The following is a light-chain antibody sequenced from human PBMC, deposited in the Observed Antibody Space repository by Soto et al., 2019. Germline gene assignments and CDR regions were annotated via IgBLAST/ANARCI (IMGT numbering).Light chain of an antibody. CDR3: QQYNSYPLT. CDR1: QSISSW. V-gene: IGKV1-5*01. J-gene: IGKJ4*01. CDR2: DAS. Sequence: DIQMTQSPSTLSASVGDRVTITCRASQSISSWLAWYQQKPGKAPKLLIYDASSLESWVPSRFSGSGSGTEFTLTISSRQPDDFATYYCQQYNSYPLTFGGGTKVDIK.